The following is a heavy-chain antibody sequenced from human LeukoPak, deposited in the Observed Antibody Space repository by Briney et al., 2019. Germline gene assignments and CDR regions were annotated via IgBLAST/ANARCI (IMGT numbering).Heavy chain of an antibody. V-gene: IGHV4-4*07. J-gene: IGHJ4*02. Sequence: SETLSLTCTVSGGSISSYYWSWIRQPAGKGLEWIGRIYTSGSTNYNPSLKSRVTISVDTSKNQFSLKLSSVTAADTAVYYCARVKRHYDILTGYYPEYYFDYWGQGTLVTVSS. D-gene: IGHD3-9*01. CDR1: GGSISSYY. CDR2: IYTSGST. CDR3: ARVKRHYDILTGYYPEYYFDY.